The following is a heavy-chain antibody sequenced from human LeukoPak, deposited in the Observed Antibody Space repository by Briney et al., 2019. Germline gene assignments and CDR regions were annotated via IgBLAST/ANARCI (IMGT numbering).Heavy chain of an antibody. CDR1: GYSFTSYW. Sequence: GESLKLSCKGSGYSFTSYWIGWVRQMPGKGLEWMGIIYPGDSDTRYSPSFQGQVTISADKSISTAYLQWSSLKASDTAMYYCARGPSPFIAVAGANFDYWGQGTLVTVSS. CDR3: ARGPSPFIAVAGANFDY. V-gene: IGHV5-51*01. CDR2: IYPGDSDT. J-gene: IGHJ4*02. D-gene: IGHD6-19*01.